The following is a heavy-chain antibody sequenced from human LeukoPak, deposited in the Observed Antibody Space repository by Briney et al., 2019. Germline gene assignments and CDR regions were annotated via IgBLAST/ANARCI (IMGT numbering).Heavy chain of an antibody. CDR3: TRERGSAP. CDR1: GFTFGDYA. V-gene: IGHV3-49*04. J-gene: IGHJ5*02. CDR2: IRSKAYGGTT. Sequence: GGSLRLSCTASGFTFGDYAMSWVRQAPGKGLEWVGFIRSKAYGGTTEYAASVKSRFTISRDDSKSIAYLQMNSLKTEDTAVYYCTRERGSAPWGQGTLVTVSS.